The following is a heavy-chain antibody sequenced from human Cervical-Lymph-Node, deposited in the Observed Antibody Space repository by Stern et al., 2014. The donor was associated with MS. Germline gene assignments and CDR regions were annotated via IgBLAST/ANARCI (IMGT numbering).Heavy chain of an antibody. CDR1: GGTFSSYT. Sequence: VHLVESGAEVKKPGSSVKVSCKASGGTFSSYTISWVRQAPGQGLEWMGRIIPILGIANYAQKFQGRVTITADKSTSTAYMELSSLRSEDTAVYYCARNHYYGSGREDYYGMDVWGQGTTVTVSS. CDR3: ARNHYYGSGREDYYGMDV. J-gene: IGHJ6*02. D-gene: IGHD3-10*01. CDR2: IIPILGIA. V-gene: IGHV1-69*09.